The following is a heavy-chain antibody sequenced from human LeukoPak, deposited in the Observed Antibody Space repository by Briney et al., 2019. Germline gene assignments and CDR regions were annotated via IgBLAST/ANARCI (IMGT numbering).Heavy chain of an antibody. J-gene: IGHJ4*02. CDR3: ARDPIFDYYDSSGYFDY. V-gene: IGHV1-18*01. CDR1: GYTFTSCG. CDR2: ISAYNGNT. Sequence: ASVKVSCKASGYTFTSCGISWVRQAPGQGLEWMGWISAYNGNTNYAQKLQGRVTMTTDTSTSTAYMELRSLRSDDTAVYYCARDPIFDYYDSSGYFDYWGQGTLVTVSS. D-gene: IGHD3-22*01.